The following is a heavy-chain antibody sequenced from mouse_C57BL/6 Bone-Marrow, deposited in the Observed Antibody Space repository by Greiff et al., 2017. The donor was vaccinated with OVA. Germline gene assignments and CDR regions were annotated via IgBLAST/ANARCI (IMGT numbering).Heavy chain of an antibody. Sequence: VKLQESGAELVRPGASVKLSCKASGYTFTDYYINWVKQRPGQGLEWIARIYPGSGNTYYNEKFKGKATLTAEKSSSTAYMQLSSLTSEDSAVYFCNYDGYPHWYFDVWGTGTTVTVSS. CDR2: IYPGSGNT. D-gene: IGHD2-3*01. CDR1: GYTFTDYY. CDR3: NYDGYPHWYFDV. V-gene: IGHV1-76*01. J-gene: IGHJ1*03.